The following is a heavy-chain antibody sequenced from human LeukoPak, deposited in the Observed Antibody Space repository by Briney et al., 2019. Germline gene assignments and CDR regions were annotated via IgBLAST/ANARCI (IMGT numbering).Heavy chain of an antibody. J-gene: IGHJ4*02. CDR3: ARLFRTVTTGFDY. CDR2: IYYSGST. D-gene: IGHD4-17*01. Sequence: SETLSLTCTVSGGSISSSSYYWGCIRQPPGKGLEWIGGIYYSGSTYYNPSLKSRVTISVDTSKNQFSLKLSSVTAADTAVYYCARLFRTVTTGFDYWGQGTLVTVSS. CDR1: GGSISSSSYY. V-gene: IGHV4-39*01.